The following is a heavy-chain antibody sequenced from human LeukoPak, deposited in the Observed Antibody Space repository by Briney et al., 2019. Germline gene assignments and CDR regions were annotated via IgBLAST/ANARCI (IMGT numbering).Heavy chain of an antibody. J-gene: IGHJ6*03. CDR3: AKDWSFKGYYYYIDF. CDR2: ISTRDNTI. V-gene: IGHV3-11*04. Sequence: PGGSLRLSCTASGFTFSDYYMSWIRQTPGKGLEWLSYISTRDNTIQYADSVKGRFTISRDNSKNTLYLQMNSLRAEDTAVYYCAKDWSFKGYYYYIDFWGKGATVTIS. CDR1: GFTFSDYY.